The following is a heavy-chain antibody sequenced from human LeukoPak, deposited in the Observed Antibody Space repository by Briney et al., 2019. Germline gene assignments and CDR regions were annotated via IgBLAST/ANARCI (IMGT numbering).Heavy chain of an antibody. CDR3: ARGGTNYDILTGYTNYYYYYMDV. CDR2: IYTSGST. D-gene: IGHD3-9*01. J-gene: IGHJ6*03. CDR1: GGSISSYY. V-gene: IGHV4-4*07. Sequence: SETLSLTCTVSGGSISSYYWSWIRQPAGKGLEWIGRIYTSGSTNYNPSLKSRVTMSVDTSKNQFSLKLSSVTAADTAVYYCARGGTNYDILTGYTNYYYYYMDVWDKGTTVTISS.